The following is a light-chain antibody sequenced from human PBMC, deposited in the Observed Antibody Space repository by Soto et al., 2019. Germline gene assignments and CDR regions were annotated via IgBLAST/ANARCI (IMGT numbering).Light chain of an antibody. J-gene: IGLJ2*01. CDR1: SRDVGGYNY. CDR2: EVS. V-gene: IGLV2-14*01. CDR3: SSYISSSTFVV. Sequence: QSALTQPASVSGSSGQSITISCTGTSRDVGGYNYVSWHQQHPGKAPKVIITEVSNRPSGVSNRFSGSKSGNTASLTISGLQAEDEADYYCSSYISSSTFVVFGGGTKLTVL.